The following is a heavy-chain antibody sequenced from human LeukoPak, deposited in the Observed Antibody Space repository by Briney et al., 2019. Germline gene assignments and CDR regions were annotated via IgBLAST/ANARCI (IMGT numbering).Heavy chain of an antibody. CDR3: ARQTYYSDSLRFRDAFDI. CDR2: INPNSGGT. Sequence: GASVKVSCKTSGYTFTGYYMHWVRQAPGHGLERMGWINPNSGGTNYAQRFQGRVTMTRDTSISTAYMELSRLRSDDTAVYYCARQTYYSDSLRFRDAFDIWGQGTMVTVSS. V-gene: IGHV1-2*02. J-gene: IGHJ3*02. CDR1: GYTFTGYY. D-gene: IGHD3-22*01.